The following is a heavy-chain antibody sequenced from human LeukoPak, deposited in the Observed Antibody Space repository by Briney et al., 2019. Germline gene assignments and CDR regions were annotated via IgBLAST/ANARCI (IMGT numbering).Heavy chain of an antibody. CDR1: GYTFITYW. CDR2: IYPGDSDT. D-gene: IGHD2-2*01. J-gene: IGHJ6*03. Sequence: HGESLKISCKGSGYTFITYWIGWVRQMPGKGLEWMGIIYPGDSDTRYSPSFQGQVTISADESISTAYLQWSSLKASDTAMYFVVVPAAGDHYYYMDVWGKGTTVTVSS. CDR3: VVPAAGDHYYYMDV. V-gene: IGHV5-51*01.